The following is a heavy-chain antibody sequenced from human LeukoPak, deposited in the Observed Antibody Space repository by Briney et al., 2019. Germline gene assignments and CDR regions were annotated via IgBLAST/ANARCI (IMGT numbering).Heavy chain of an antibody. CDR2: IYPGDSDT. V-gene: IGHV5-51*01. CDR3: ARGFYCMDV. CDR1: GYTFTSYG. J-gene: IGHJ6*03. Sequence: GASVKVSCKASGYTFTSYGISWVRQMPGKGLEWMGVIYPGDSDTRYSPSFQGQVTISADKSISTAYLQWSSLKASDTAMYYCARGFYCMDVWGKGTTVTVSS.